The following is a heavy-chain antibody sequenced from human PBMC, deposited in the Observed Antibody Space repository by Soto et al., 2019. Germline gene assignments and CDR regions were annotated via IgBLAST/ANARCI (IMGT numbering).Heavy chain of an antibody. D-gene: IGHD3-10*01. J-gene: IGHJ4*02. Sequence: SAKVSCQASWGPFNSYGISWVRQSPGHGLHLMGVIIPLYGTVNYAEKIPRRVSITADKSTRTAYMDLNSLRSDDTAVYYCARVGVIRGVSRRHFGLCGQVTLVTLSS. CDR2: IIPLYGTV. CDR3: ARVGVIRGVSRRHFGL. V-gene: IGHV1-69*06. CDR1: WGPFNSYG.